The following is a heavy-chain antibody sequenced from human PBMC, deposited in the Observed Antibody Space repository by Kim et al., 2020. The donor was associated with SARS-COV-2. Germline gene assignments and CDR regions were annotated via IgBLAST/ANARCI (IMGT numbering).Heavy chain of an antibody. V-gene: IGHV4-39*07. Sequence: YYSGSTYYNSSHKSRVTISVDTSKNQFSLKLGSVTAGDTAVYYCARELELRGQGTLVTVSS. J-gene: IGHJ4*02. CDR2: YYSGST. D-gene: IGHD1-7*01. CDR3: ARELEL.